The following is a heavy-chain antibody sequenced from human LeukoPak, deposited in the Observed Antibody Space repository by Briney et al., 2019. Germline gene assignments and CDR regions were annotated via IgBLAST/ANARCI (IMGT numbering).Heavy chain of an antibody. CDR2: ISAYYGNT. CDR3: ARADRNVASIFDY. CDR1: GYTFTTYA. V-gene: IGHV1-18*01. Sequence: ASVKVSCKASGYTFTTYAISWVRQAPGQGLEWMGWISAYYGNTTYAQKFQGRVTMTTDTSTSTAYMELSSLRSEDTALYYCARADRNVASIFDYWGQGTLVTVSS. J-gene: IGHJ4*02. D-gene: IGHD3-3*02.